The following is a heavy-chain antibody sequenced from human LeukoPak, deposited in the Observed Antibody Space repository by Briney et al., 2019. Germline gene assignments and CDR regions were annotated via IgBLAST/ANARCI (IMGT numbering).Heavy chain of an antibody. CDR3: ARPRGKLLWFGELSEDAFDI. D-gene: IGHD3-10*01. Sequence: GASVKVSCKASGYTFTGYYMHWVRQAPGQGLEWMGWINPNSGGTNYAQKFQGRVTMTRDTSISTAYMELSRLRSDDTAVYYCARPRGKLLWFGELSEDAFDIWGQGTMVTVSS. J-gene: IGHJ3*02. V-gene: IGHV1-2*02. CDR1: GYTFTGYY. CDR2: INPNSGGT.